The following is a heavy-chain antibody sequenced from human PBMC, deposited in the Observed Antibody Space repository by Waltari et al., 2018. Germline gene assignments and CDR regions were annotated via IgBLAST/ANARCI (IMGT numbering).Heavy chain of an antibody. CDR3: ARDEGQLERRDGSFDI. D-gene: IGHD1-1*01. CDR1: GGTFITYT. CDR2: IIPLLGTA. J-gene: IGHJ3*02. V-gene: IGHV1-69*08. Sequence: QVQLVQSGAEVKKPGSSVKVSCKASGGTFITYTMNWVRQAPGQGLEWMGRIIPLLGTATYAQKFQGGVSITADESTSTAYMDLRSLRSEDTAVYYCARDEGQLERRDGSFDIWGQGTMVTVSS.